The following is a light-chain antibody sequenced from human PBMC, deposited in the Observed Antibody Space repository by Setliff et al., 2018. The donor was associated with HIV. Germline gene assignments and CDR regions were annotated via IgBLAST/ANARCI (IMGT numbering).Light chain of an antibody. CDR1: SSDVGNYNL. CDR2: EVT. J-gene: IGLJ1*01. Sequence: QSALTQPASVSGSPGQSITISCTGTSSDVGNYNLVSWYQQHPGKAPKIIIYEVTKLTSWFSNLFSGSKSGNTASLTISGLQADDEADYYCYSYAGSSTFVFGTGTKVTVL. CDR3: YSYAGSSTFV. V-gene: IGLV2-23*02.